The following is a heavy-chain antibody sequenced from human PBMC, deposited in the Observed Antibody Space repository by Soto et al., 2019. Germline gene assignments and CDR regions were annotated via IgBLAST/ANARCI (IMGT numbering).Heavy chain of an antibody. CDR3: ASYSDYYDSSGPTRPFDY. CDR2: ISSSSSYI. Sequence: GGALRLSCAASGFTFSSYSMNWVRQAPGKGLEWVSSISSSSSYIYYADSVKGRFTISRDNAKNSLYLQMNSLRAEDTAVYYCASYSDYYDSSGPTRPFDYWGQGTLVTVSS. J-gene: IGHJ4*02. V-gene: IGHV3-21*01. CDR1: GFTFSSYS. D-gene: IGHD3-22*01.